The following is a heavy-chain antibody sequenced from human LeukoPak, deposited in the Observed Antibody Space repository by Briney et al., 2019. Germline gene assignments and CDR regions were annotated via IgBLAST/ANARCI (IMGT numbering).Heavy chain of an antibody. J-gene: IGHJ6*03. D-gene: IGHD6-13*01. CDR1: GDSISSGDYY. V-gene: IGHV4-30-4*08. CDR2: IYYTGST. CDR3: ARVKAASSSWFRGDYYMDV. Sequence: SQTLSLTCTVSGDSISSGDYYWSWIRQPPGKGLEWIGYIYYTGSTYYNPSLKSRVTISVDTSKNQFSLKLSSVTAADTAVYYCARVKAASSSWFRGDYYMDVWGKGTTVTVSS.